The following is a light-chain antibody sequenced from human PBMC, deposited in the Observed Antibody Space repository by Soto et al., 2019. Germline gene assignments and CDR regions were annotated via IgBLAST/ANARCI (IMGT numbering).Light chain of an antibody. CDR1: SSDVGAYDY. V-gene: IGLV2-8*01. Sequence: QSVLTQHPSASGSPGQSVTISCTGPSSDVGAYDYVSWYQQHPGKAPKLMIYEINKRPSGVPDRFSGSKSGNTASLTVSGLQAEDEADYYCSSFAGSNNFPYVFGTGTKVTVL. CDR3: SSFAGSNNFPYV. CDR2: EIN. J-gene: IGLJ1*01.